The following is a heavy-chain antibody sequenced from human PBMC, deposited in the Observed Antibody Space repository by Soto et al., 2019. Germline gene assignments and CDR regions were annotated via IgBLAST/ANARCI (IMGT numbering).Heavy chain of an antibody. CDR2: IWYDGSNK. D-gene: IGHD6-19*01. CDR1: GFTFSSYG. Sequence: QVQLVESGGGVVQPGRSLRLSCAASGFTFSSYGMHWVRQAPGKGLEWVAVIWYDGSNKYYADSVKGRFTISRDNSKNTLYLQMNSLRAEDTAVYYCARGVAGTSGWFDPWGQGTLVTVSS. J-gene: IGHJ5*02. CDR3: ARGVAGTSGWFDP. V-gene: IGHV3-33*01.